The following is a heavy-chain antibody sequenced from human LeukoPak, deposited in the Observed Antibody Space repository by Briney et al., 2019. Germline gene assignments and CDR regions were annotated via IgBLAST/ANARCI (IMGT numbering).Heavy chain of an antibody. Sequence: ASVRVSCKASGYTFTGYYMHWVRQAPGQGLEWMGWIKPNSGGTNYAQKFQGRVTMTRDTSISTAYMELSRLRSDDTAVYYCARADKLGPTDYWGQGTLVTVSS. V-gene: IGHV1-2*02. CDR1: GYTFTGYY. CDR3: ARADKLGPTDY. D-gene: IGHD7-27*01. J-gene: IGHJ4*02. CDR2: IKPNSGGT.